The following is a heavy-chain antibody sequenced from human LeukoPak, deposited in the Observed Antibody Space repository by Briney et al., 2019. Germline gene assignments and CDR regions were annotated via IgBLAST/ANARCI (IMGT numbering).Heavy chain of an antibody. CDR2: ISAYNGNT. Sequence: GASVKVSCKASGYTFTSYGISWVRQAPGQGLEWMGWISAYNGNTNYAQKLQGRVTMTTDTSTSTAYMELRSLRSDDTAVYYCASGLHCSSTSCYTFDYWGQGTLVTVSS. D-gene: IGHD2-2*02. V-gene: IGHV1-18*01. J-gene: IGHJ4*02. CDR3: ASGLHCSSTSCYTFDY. CDR1: GYTFTSYG.